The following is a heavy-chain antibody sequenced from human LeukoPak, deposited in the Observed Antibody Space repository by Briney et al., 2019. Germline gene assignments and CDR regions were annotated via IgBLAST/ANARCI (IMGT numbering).Heavy chain of an antibody. D-gene: IGHD2-15*01. CDR3: ARGGGLPFYY. Sequence: PSETLSLTCTVYGGSISSYYWSWIRQPPWKGLEWIGYIYYSGSTTYNPSLKSRVPISVETPKNQFSLKLSSVTAADTAVYYCARGGGLPFYYWGQGTLVTVSS. CDR1: GGSISSYY. V-gene: IGHV4-59*01. J-gene: IGHJ4*02. CDR2: IYYSGST.